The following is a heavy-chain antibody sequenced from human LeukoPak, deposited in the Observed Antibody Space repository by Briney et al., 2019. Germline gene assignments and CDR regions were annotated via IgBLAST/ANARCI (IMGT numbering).Heavy chain of an antibody. CDR3: ARDGGSYWDAFDI. CDR1: GGSIVSGSKY. CDR2: IYYSGTT. Sequence: SETLSLTCTVSGGSIVSGSKYWGWIRQAPGTGLEWIGSIYYSGTTYYSPSLKSRVTMSIDTSKNQFSLNLFSLTAADTAVYYCARDGGSYWDAFDIWGQGTMVTVSS. V-gene: IGHV4-39*07. J-gene: IGHJ3*02. D-gene: IGHD1-26*01.